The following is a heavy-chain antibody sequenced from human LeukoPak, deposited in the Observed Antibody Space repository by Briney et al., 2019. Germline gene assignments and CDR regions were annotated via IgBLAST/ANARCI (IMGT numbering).Heavy chain of an antibody. CDR1: GFTFSSHS. J-gene: IGHJ4*02. Sequence: GGSLRLSCAASGFTFSSHSMNWVRQAPGKGLEWVSYISSSSGTRYYADSVKGRFTISRDNAKNSLYLQMNSLRAEDTAVYYCARGYSGSYFDYWGQGILVTVSS. CDR2: ISSSSGTR. D-gene: IGHD1-26*01. CDR3: ARGYSGSYFDY. V-gene: IGHV3-48*01.